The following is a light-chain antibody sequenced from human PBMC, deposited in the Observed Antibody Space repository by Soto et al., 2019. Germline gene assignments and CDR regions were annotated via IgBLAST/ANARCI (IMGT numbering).Light chain of an antibody. Sequence: QSVLTQPASVSGSPGQSITISCTGTSSDVGSYNLVSWYQQHPGKAPKLMIYEVTKRPSGVSNRFSGSKSGNAASPTISGLQAEDETDYYCCSYAGSSTYVFGTGTKVPVL. CDR3: CSYAGSSTYV. CDR1: SSDVGSYNL. V-gene: IGLV2-23*02. CDR2: EVT. J-gene: IGLJ1*01.